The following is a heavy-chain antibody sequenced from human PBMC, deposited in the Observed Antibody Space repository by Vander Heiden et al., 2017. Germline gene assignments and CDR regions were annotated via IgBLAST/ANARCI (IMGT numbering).Heavy chain of an antibody. CDR1: GYTFIDYW. CDR2: IFPGDSDI. CDR3: VRERQLAWYFDL. V-gene: IGHV5-51*01. Sequence: EVQLVQSGAEVRKSGESLRISCQGSGYTFIDYWIGWVRQLPGKGLDWMAIIFPGDSDIRYSPSFQGQVTISADKSISTVYLQWNSLTASDTAMYYCVRERQLAWYFDLWGRGTLVTVSS. J-gene: IGHJ2*01. D-gene: IGHD6-25*01.